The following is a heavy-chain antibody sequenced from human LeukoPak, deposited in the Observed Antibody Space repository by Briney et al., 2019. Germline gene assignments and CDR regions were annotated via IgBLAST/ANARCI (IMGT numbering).Heavy chain of an antibody. CDR3: ARLVPAAIIPNWFDP. V-gene: IGHV1-2*02. CDR1: GYTFTGYY. J-gene: IGHJ5*02. Sequence: ASVKVSCKASGYTFTGYYMHWVRQAPGQGLEWMGWINPNSGGTNYAQKFQGRVTMTRDTSISTAYMELSRLRSDDTAVYYCARLVPAAIIPNWFDPWGQGTLATVSS. CDR2: INPNSGGT. D-gene: IGHD2-2*01.